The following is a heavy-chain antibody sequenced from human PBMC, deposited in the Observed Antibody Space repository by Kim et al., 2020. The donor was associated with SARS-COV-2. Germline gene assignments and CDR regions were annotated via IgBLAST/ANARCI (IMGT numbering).Heavy chain of an antibody. V-gene: IGHV2-5*01. J-gene: IGHJ3*02. CDR3: AHEGDYDSNDAFDI. D-gene: IGHD2-21*02. Sequence: SPSLKSRLTITKDTSKNQVVLTMTNMDPVDTATYYCAHEGDYDSNDAFDIWGQGTMVTVSS.